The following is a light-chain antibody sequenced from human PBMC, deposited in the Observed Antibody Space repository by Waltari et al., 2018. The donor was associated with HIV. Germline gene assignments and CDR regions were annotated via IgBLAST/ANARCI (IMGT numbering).Light chain of an antibody. CDR1: SSDIGGYTF. CDR2: EVN. V-gene: IGLV2-8*01. J-gene: IGLJ2*01. Sequence: QSALTQPPSASGSPGQSVTISCTGASSDIGGYTFVSWYQQHPDKAPKLIIYEVNKRPSGVPGRFSGAKSGNVASLTVSGLQDDDEADYFCSSFAGSDNRVVFGGGTRLTVL. CDR3: SSFAGSDNRVV.